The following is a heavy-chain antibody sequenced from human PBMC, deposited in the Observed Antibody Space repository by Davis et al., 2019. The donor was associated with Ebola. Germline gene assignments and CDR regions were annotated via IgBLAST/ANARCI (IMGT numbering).Heavy chain of an antibody. Sequence: MPSETLSLTCTVSGGSISSYYWSWIRQPPGKGLEWIGYIYYSGSTNYNPSLKSRVTISVDTSKNQFSLKLSSVTAADTAVYYCARVQGYDSSGYWALDIWGQGTMVTVSS. D-gene: IGHD3-22*01. CDR2: IYYSGST. V-gene: IGHV4-59*01. J-gene: IGHJ3*02. CDR1: GGSISSYY. CDR3: ARVQGYDSSGYWALDI.